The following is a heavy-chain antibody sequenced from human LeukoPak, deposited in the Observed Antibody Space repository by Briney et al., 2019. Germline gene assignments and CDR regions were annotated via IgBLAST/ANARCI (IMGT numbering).Heavy chain of an antibody. J-gene: IGHJ3*02. CDR3: ARGGGSYEKSSPFDI. V-gene: IGHV1-69*01. CDR2: IIPIFGTA. Sequence: SVKVSCKASGGTFSSYAISWVRQAPGQGLEWMGGIIPIFGTANYAQEFQGRVTITADESTSTAYMELSSLRSEDTAVYYCARGGGSYEKSSPFDIWGQGTMVTVSS. CDR1: GGTFSSYA. D-gene: IGHD3-16*01.